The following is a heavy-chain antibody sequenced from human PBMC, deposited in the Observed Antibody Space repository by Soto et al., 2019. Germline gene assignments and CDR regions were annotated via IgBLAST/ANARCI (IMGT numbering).Heavy chain of an antibody. Sequence: SETLSLTCTVSGGSISNYYWNWIRQSPGKGLEWIGYIYSSGSTHYNSSLQNRVTISIDTSKNQVSLKVNSVTAADTAVYYCARDHPHSYGVYYFDYWGQGTPVTVSS. CDR3: ARDHPHSYGVYYFDY. CDR1: GGSISNYY. V-gene: IGHV4-59*01. J-gene: IGHJ4*02. D-gene: IGHD5-18*01. CDR2: IYSSGST.